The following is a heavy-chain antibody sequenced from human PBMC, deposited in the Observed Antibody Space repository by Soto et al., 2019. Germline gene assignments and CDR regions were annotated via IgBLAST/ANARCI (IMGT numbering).Heavy chain of an antibody. CDR3: ARLSSNSAYCGGDCPTAF. CDR1: GGTFSSYA. Sequence: ASVKVSCKASGGTFSSYAISWVRQAPGQGLEWMGGIIPIFGTANYAQKFRGRVTITADESTSTAYMELSSLRSEDTAVYYCARLSSNSAYCGGDCPTAFWGQGTLVTVSS. V-gene: IGHV1-69*13. J-gene: IGHJ4*02. CDR2: IIPIFGTA. D-gene: IGHD2-21*02.